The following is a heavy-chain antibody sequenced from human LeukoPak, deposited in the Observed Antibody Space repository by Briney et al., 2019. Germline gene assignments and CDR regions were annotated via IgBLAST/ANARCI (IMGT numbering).Heavy chain of an antibody. CDR1: GGSISSSSYY. V-gene: IGHV4-39*01. Sequence: SETLSLTCTVSGGSISSSSYYWGWIRQPPGKGLEWIGSIYYSGSTYYNPSLKSRVTISVDTSKNQFSLKLSSVTAADTAVYYCASSQYYDFWSGPAGGFDYWGQGTLVTVSS. CDR3: ASSQYYDFWSGPAGGFDY. D-gene: IGHD3-3*01. J-gene: IGHJ4*02. CDR2: IYYSGST.